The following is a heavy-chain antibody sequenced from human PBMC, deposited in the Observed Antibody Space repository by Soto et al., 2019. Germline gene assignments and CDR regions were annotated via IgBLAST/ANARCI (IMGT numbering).Heavy chain of an antibody. D-gene: IGHD3-3*01. V-gene: IGHV3-23*01. CDR2: ISGSGGST. J-gene: IGHJ3*02. CDR1: GFTFSSYA. Sequence: GGSLRLSCAASGFTFSSYAMSWVRQAPGKGLEWVSAISGSGGSTYYADSVKGRFTISRDNSKNTLYLQMNSLRAEDTAVYYCAKDGTHSYYDLPGAFDIWGQGTIVTVSS. CDR3: AKDGTHSYYDLPGAFDI.